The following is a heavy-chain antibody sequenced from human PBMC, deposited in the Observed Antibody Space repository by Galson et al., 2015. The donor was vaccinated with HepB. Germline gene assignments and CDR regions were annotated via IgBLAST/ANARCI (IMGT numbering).Heavy chain of an antibody. V-gene: IGHV4-38-2*01. CDR2: IYHSGST. CDR1: GYSISSGYY. CDR3: ARALYYDSSGYHHLYTTIFDY. Sequence: ETLSLTCAVSGYSISSGYYWGWIRQPPGKGLEWIGSIYHSGSTYYNPSLKSRVTISVDTSKNQFSLKLSSVTAADTAVYYCARALYYDSSGYHHLYTTIFDYWGQGTLVTVSS. D-gene: IGHD3-22*01. J-gene: IGHJ4*02.